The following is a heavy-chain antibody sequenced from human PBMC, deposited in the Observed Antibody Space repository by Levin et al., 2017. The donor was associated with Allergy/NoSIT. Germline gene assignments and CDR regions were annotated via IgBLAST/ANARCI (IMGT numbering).Heavy chain of an antibody. CDR2: ISGSGGST. CDR1: GFTFSSYA. CDR3: AKEAMYGSGSYINYGMDV. Sequence: PGGSLRLSCAASGFTFSSYAMSWVRQAPGKGLEWVSAISGSGGSTYYADSVKGRFTISRDNSENTLYLQMNSLRAEDTAVYYCAKEAMYGSGSYINYGMDVWGQGTTVTVSS. V-gene: IGHV3-23*01. J-gene: IGHJ6*02. D-gene: IGHD3-10*01.